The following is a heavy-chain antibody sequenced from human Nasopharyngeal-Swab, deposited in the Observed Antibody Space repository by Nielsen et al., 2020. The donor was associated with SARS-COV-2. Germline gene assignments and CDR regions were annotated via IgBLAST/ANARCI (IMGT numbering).Heavy chain of an antibody. D-gene: IGHD6-13*01. CDR1: GFTFSSYW. V-gene: IGHV3-7*01. CDR2: IKQDGSEK. J-gene: IGHJ4*02. Sequence: GESLKISCAASGFTFSSYWMSWVRQAPGKGLEWVANIKQDGSEKYYVDSVKCRFTISRDNAKNSLYLQMNSLRAEDTAVYCCARLESSSWYWSYWGQGTLVTVSS. CDR3: ARLESSSWYWSY.